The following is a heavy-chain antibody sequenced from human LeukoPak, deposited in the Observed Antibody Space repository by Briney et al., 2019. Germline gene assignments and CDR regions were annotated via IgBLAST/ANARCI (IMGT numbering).Heavy chain of an antibody. Sequence: GGSLRLSCAASGFTFSSYGMHWVRQAPGKGLEWVAVISYDGSNKYYADSVKGRSTISRDNSKNTLYLQMSSLRPEDTAVYYCAKDSAASGYSSFDYWGQGTLVTVSS. J-gene: IGHJ4*02. CDR1: GFTFSSYG. CDR3: AKDSAASGYSSFDY. CDR2: ISYDGSNK. D-gene: IGHD3-22*01. V-gene: IGHV3-30*18.